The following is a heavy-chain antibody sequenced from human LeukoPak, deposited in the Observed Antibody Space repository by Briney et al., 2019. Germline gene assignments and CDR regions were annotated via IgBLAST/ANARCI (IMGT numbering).Heavy chain of an antibody. CDR2: ISGSGGST. CDR1: GFTFSSYA. Sequence: QPGGSLRLSCAASGFTFSSYAMSWVRQAPGKGLEWVSAISGSGGSTYYADSVKGRFTISRDNSKNTLYLQMNSLRAEDTAVYYCAKGLPPYYDYVWGSYRIYYYYGMDVWGQGTTVTVSS. CDR3: AKGLPPYYDYVWGSYRIYYYYGMDV. J-gene: IGHJ6*02. D-gene: IGHD3-16*02. V-gene: IGHV3-23*01.